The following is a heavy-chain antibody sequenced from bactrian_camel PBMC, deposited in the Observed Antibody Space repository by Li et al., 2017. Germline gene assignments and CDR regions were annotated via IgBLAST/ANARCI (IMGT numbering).Heavy chain of an antibody. CDR1: GFTFSRYY. CDR2: VYTGGGST. J-gene: IGHJ6*01. Sequence: QVQLVESGGGSAQTGGSLKLSCAASGFTFSRYYMSWVRQAPGKGLEWVSSVYTGGGSTIYADSVKGRFTISQDNAKNTLYLQMLSLKPEDTAMYYCAAEFCDIPQMTALQALGEAETRGFGYRGQGTQVTVS. D-gene: IGHD3*01. V-gene: IGHV3-2*01. CDR3: AAEFCDIPQMTALQALGEAETRGFGY.